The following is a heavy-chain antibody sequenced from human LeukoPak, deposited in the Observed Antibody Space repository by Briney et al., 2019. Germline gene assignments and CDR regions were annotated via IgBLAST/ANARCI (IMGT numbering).Heavy chain of an antibody. CDR2: ISSSGSTI. D-gene: IGHD3-10*01. CDR1: GFTFSNYE. CDR3: ARGWSGDYFDY. Sequence: GGSLRLSCTASGFTFSNYEMNWVRQAPGKGLEWVSYISSSGSTIYYADAVKGRFTISRDNAKKSLYLQMNSLRAEDTAMYYCARGWSGDYFDYWGQGTLVTVSS. V-gene: IGHV3-48*03. J-gene: IGHJ4*02.